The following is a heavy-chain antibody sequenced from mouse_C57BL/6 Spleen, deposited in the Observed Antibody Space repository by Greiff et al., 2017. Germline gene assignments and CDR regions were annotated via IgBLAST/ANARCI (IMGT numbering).Heavy chain of an antibody. CDR3: ARRGNDEVFDY. V-gene: IGHV1-74*04. Sequence: VQLQQPGTELVKPGASVKVSCKASGYTFTSYRMHWVHQSPGQGLEWIGRIHPSDSDTNYTEKFKGKSTFTVDKASSTAYMQISSLTSEDSAFYYCARRGNDEVFDYWGQGTTLTVSS. J-gene: IGHJ2*01. CDR1: GYTFTSYR. D-gene: IGHD2-2*01. CDR2: IHPSDSDT.